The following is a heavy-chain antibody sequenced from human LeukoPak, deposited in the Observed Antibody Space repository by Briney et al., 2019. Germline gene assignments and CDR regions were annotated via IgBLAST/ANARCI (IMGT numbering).Heavy chain of an antibody. V-gene: IGHV3-48*01. CDR1: GFTFSSYW. CDR3: ARPFGEHAFDI. D-gene: IGHD3-16*01. J-gene: IGHJ3*02. Sequence: GGSLRLSCAASGFTFSSYWMHWVRQAPGKGLEWVSYISSSSSTIYYADSVKGRFTISRDNAKNSLYLQMNSLRAEDTAVYYCARPFGEHAFDIWGQGTMVTVSS. CDR2: ISSSSSTI.